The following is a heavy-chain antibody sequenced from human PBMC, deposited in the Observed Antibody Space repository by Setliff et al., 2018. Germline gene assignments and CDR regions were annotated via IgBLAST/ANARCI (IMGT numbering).Heavy chain of an antibody. D-gene: IGHD6-6*01. CDR1: RYTFTYRY. CDR2: ITPFNGNT. J-gene: IGHJ2*01. V-gene: IGHV1-45*02. CDR3: ARSPEGAARLRYFDL. Sequence: GASVKVSCKASRYTFTYRYLHWVRQAPGQALEWMGWITPFNGNTNYAQKFQGRVTMTRDTSTSTVYMDMSSLRSEDTAVYYCARSPEGAARLRYFDLWGRGTLVTVSS.